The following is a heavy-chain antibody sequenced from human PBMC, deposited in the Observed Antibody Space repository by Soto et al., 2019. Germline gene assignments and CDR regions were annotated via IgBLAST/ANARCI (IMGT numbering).Heavy chain of an antibody. J-gene: IGHJ4*02. V-gene: IGHV3-23*01. CDR3: AKKYHYDSGTYLYQFDY. CDR1: GFTFNNYA. D-gene: IGHD3-10*01. CDR2: VGWSGRST. Sequence: EVQLLESGGGLVQPGGSLRLSCAASGFTFNNYAMSWVRRAPGKGLEWVSTVGWSGRSTYYADSVKGRFTISRDNSKNALYLQLSSLRAQDPAVYCCAKKYHYDSGTYLYQFDYWGQGTLVIVSS.